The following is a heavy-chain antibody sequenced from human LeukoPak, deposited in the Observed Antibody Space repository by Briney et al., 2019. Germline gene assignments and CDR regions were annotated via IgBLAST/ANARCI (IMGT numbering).Heavy chain of an antibody. D-gene: IGHD6-13*01. V-gene: IGHV3-53*01. CDR2: IYSGGST. CDR3: ARAGGPYSSSWYVDY. J-gene: IGHJ4*02. Sequence: QPGGSLRLSCAASGFTVSSNYMSWVRQAPGKGLEWVSVIYSGGSTYYADSVKGRLTISRDNSKNTLYLQMNSLRAEDTAVYYCARAGGPYSSSWYVDYWGQGTLVTVSS. CDR1: GFTVSSNY.